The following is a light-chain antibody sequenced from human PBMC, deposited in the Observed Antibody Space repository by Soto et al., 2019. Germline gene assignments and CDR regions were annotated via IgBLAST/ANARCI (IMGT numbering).Light chain of an antibody. V-gene: IGKV3-20*01. CDR2: GAS. CDR1: QRVSNNY. CDR3: QQYGSSPQT. J-gene: IGKJ1*01. Sequence: EIVLTQSPGTLSLSPGERATLSCRASQRVSNNYLAWYQQKPGQAPRLLIYGASRRATGIPDRFSGSGSGTDFTLTISRLEPGDFAVYYCQQYGSSPQTFGQGTKVEIK.